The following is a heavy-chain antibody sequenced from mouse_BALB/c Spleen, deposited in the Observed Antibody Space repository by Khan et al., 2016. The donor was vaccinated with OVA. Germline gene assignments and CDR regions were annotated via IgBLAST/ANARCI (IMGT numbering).Heavy chain of an antibody. J-gene: IGHJ2*01. CDR2: INPTTNYT. CDR1: GYTFINYW. V-gene: IGHV1-7*01. D-gene: IGHD1-1*01. Sequence: LQESGAELAKPGASVKMSCKTSGYTFINYWILWVKQRPGQGLEWIGYINPTTNYTEFNQNFKDKATLTADRSSSTAYMQLSSLTSEDSAVYYCARRGLRWDFDYWGQGTTLTVSS. CDR3: ARRGLRWDFDY.